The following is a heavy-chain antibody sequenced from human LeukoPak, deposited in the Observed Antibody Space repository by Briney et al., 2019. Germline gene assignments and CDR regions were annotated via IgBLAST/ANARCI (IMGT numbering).Heavy chain of an antibody. Sequence: GGSLRLSCAASGFTFSSYWMHWVRQAPGKGLVWVSRINNDGSSTNYADSVKGRFTISRDNAKNTLYLEMNSLRAEDTAVYYCAIGSSSWLVYWGQGTLVTVSS. CDR1: GFTFSSYW. V-gene: IGHV3-74*01. CDR3: AIGSSSWLVY. CDR2: INNDGSST. D-gene: IGHD6-13*01. J-gene: IGHJ4*02.